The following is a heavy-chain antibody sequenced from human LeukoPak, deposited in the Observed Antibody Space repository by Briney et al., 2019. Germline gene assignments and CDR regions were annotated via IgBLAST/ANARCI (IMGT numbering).Heavy chain of an antibody. Sequence: GGSLRLSCAASGFTVSSNYMSWVRQAPGKGLEWVSVIYSGGSTYYADSVKGRFTISRDDSKNTLYLQMNSLRAEDTAVYYCASIMRDYYDSSGTLFDYWGQGTLVTVSS. CDR1: GFTVSSNY. CDR3: ASIMRDYYDSSGTLFDY. CDR2: IYSGGST. D-gene: IGHD3-22*01. J-gene: IGHJ4*02. V-gene: IGHV3-66*01.